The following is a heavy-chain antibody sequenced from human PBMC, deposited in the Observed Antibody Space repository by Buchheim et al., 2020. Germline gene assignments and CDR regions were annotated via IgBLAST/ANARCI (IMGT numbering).Heavy chain of an antibody. CDR3: ATGRLGAIDN. CDR1: GFTFSSDW. J-gene: IGHJ4*02. Sequence: EVQLVESGGTLVQPGGSLRLSCASSGFTFSSDWMHWVRQAPGKGLVWVSRINSDGSSTSYAASVKGRFTISSVNATHPLSLQMNSLRADDTAVYYCATGRLGAIDNWGQGTL. CDR2: INSDGSST. D-gene: IGHD1-26*01. V-gene: IGHV3-74*01.